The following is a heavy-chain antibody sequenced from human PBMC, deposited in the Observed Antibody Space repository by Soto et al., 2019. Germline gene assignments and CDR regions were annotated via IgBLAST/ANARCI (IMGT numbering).Heavy chain of an antibody. CDR2: IDPSDSYT. CDR1: GYDFATYW. Sequence: GESLKISCKGSGYDFATYWIVWVRQMPGKGLEWMGRIDPSDSYTNYSPSFQGHVTISADKSISTAYLQWSSLKASDTAMYYCARGLPTGYSSGWYLDVGNYWGQGTLVTVSS. J-gene: IGHJ4*02. V-gene: IGHV5-10-1*01. CDR3: ARGLPTGYSSGWYLDVGNY. D-gene: IGHD6-19*01.